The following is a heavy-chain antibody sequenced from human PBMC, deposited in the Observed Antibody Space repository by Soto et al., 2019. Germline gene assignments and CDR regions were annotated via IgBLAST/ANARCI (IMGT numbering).Heavy chain of an antibody. Sequence: SETLSLTCTVSGGSISSAGYNWSWIRQHPGKGLEWIGYIYYSGSTYYNPSLKSRVTISVDTSKNQFSLKLSSVTAAETAVYYCATYGSGTYYPTTFDARGPRTLVT. CDR1: GGSISSAGYN. D-gene: IGHD3-10*01. V-gene: IGHV4-31*03. CDR3: ATYGSGTYYPTTFDA. CDR2: IYYSGST. J-gene: IGHJ4*02.